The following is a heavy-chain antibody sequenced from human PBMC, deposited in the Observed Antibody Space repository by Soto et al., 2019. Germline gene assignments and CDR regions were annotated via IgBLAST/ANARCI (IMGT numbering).Heavy chain of an antibody. CDR2: IKSKTDGGTT. CDR1: GFSFSNAW. Sequence: GGSLRLSCAASGFSFSNAWMSWVRQAPGKGREWVGRIKSKTDGGTTDYAAPVKGRFTISRDDSKNTLYLQMNSLKTEDTAVYYCTTSTGSGWYAFDYWGQGTLVTVSS. CDR3: TTSTGSGWYAFDY. D-gene: IGHD6-19*01. J-gene: IGHJ4*02. V-gene: IGHV3-15*01.